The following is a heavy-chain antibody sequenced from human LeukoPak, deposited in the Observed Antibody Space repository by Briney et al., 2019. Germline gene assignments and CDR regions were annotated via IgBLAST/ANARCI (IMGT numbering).Heavy chain of an antibody. CDR3: ARGQTTDRLFDY. D-gene: IGHD4-17*01. Sequence: AETLSLTCAVCGGPFSGYYWSGIPQPPGKGLEWIGEINHSGSTNYNPSLKSRVTISVDTSKNQFSLKLSSVTAADTAVYYCARGQTTDRLFDYWGQGTLVTVSS. V-gene: IGHV4-34*01. CDR1: GGPFSGYY. CDR2: INHSGST. J-gene: IGHJ4*02.